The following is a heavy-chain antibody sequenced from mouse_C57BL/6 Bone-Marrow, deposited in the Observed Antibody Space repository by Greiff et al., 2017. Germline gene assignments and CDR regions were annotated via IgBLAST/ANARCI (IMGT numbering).Heavy chain of an antibody. CDR2: IDPSASYT. J-gene: IGHJ3*01. CDR3: ARKSSPAWFAY. Sequence: QVQLKQPGAELVMPGASVKLSCKASGYTFTSYWMHWVKQRPGQGLEWIGEIDPSASYTNYNQTFKGKSTLTVDKSSSTAYMQLSSLTSEDSAVYYCARKSSPAWFAYGGQGTLVTVSA. CDR1: GYTFTSYW. D-gene: IGHD1-1*01. V-gene: IGHV1-69*01.